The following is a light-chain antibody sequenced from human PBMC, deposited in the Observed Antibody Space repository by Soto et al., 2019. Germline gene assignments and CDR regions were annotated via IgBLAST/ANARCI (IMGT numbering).Light chain of an antibody. Sequence: DIPMTQSPSTLSASVGDRVTITCRAGQSISNWLAWYQQKPGKAPKLLIYKASILYSGIPSRFSGSGSGTEFTLTISSLQPDDFATYYCQQYDTYSRTFGQGTKVEIK. V-gene: IGKV1-5*03. CDR2: KAS. CDR3: QQYDTYSRT. CDR1: QSISNW. J-gene: IGKJ1*01.